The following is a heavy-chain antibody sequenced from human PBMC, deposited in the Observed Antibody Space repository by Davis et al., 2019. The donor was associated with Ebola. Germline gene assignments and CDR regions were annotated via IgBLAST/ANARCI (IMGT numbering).Heavy chain of an antibody. V-gene: IGHV4-59*01. Sequence: SETLSLTCTVSGASISSYYWSWIRQPPGKGLEWIGYIYYSGSTNYNPSLKSRVTISVDTSKNQFSLKLSSVTAADTAVYYCARHSPHYDFWSGYSRIGGSDYYYYYMDVWGKGTTVTVSS. J-gene: IGHJ6*03. D-gene: IGHD3-3*01. CDR3: ARHSPHYDFWSGYSRIGGSDYYYYYMDV. CDR1: GASISSYY. CDR2: IYYSGST.